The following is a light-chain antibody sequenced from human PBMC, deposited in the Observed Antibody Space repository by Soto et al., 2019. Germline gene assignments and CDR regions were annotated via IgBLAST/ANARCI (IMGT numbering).Light chain of an antibody. CDR2: DAS. CDR3: QQRSNWPYT. CDR1: QSVSSY. J-gene: IGKJ2*01. V-gene: IGKV3-11*01. Sequence: EIVLTQSPATLSLSPGERATLSCRASQSVSSYLAWYQQKPGPAPRLLIYDASNRATGIPAMFSGSGSGTDFTLTISSLEPEDFAVYYCQQRSNWPYTFGQGTKLEIK.